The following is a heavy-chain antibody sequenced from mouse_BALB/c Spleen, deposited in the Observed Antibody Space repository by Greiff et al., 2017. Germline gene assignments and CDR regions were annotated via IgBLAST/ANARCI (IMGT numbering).Heavy chain of an antibody. J-gene: IGHJ2*01. V-gene: IGHV2-9*02. CDR1: GFSLTSYG. D-gene: IGHD1-1*01. CDR3: AREGTTVVDY. CDR2: IWAGGST. Sequence: VQGVESGPGLVAPSQSLSITCTVSGFSLTSYGVHWVRQPPGKGLEWLGVIWAGGSTNYNSALMSRLSISKDNSKSQVFLKMNSLQTDDTAMYYCAREGTTVVDYWGQGTTLTVSS.